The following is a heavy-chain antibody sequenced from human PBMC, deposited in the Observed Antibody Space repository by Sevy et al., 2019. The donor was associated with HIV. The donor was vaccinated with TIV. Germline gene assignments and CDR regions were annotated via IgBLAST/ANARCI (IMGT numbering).Heavy chain of an antibody. CDR2: IRYDGSNK. V-gene: IGHV3-30*02. Sequence: GGSLRLSCAASGFTFSSYGMHWVRQAPGKGLEWVAFIRYDGSNKYYADSVKGRFTISRDNSKNTLYLQMNSLRAEDTAVYYCAKVPAGGTTLYYYYYMDDWGKGTTVTVSS. D-gene: IGHD1-7*01. CDR3: AKVPAGGTTLYYYYYMDD. CDR1: GFTFSSYG. J-gene: IGHJ6*03.